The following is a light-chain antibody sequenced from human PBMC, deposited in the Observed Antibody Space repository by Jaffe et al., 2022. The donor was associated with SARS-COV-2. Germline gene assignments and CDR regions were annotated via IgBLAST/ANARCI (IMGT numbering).Light chain of an antibody. J-gene: IGLJ3*02. Sequence: QSVLTQPPSVSATPGQKVTISCSGSSSNIGKNSVSWCQQFPGTVPRLLIYDNYKRPSGIPDRFSGSKSGTSATLDITGLQAGDEADYYCGAWDTSLSAWVFGGGTQLTVL. CDR3: GAWDTSLSAWV. V-gene: IGLV1-51*01. CDR2: DNY. CDR1: SSNIGKNS.